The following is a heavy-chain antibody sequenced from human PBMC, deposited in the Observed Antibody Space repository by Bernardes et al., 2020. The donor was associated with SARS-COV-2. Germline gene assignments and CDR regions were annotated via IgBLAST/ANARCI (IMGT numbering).Heavy chain of an antibody. Sequence: GGSLRPSGGAPGPIASRIYMSWARQAPGKGLEWASVIYSDGRTYYADPVKGRFIISRDNSKNTLYLQMDSLRAEDTAVYFCVREKVESEPPTRYDYWGQGTLAT. CDR1: GPIASRIY. D-gene: IGHD1-26*01. J-gene: IGHJ4*02. CDR3: VREKVESEPPTRYDY. V-gene: IGHV3-53*01. CDR2: IYSDGRT.